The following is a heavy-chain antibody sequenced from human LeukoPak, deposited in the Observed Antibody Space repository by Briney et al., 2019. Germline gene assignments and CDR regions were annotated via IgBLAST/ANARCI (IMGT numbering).Heavy chain of an antibody. D-gene: IGHD2-15*01. CDR3: TRKGVSGSSLRQFFDY. J-gene: IGHJ4*02. Sequence: PGGSLRLSCAASGFTFSTNEMNWVRQAPGKGLEWVSYISSSIGITYYADSVKGRFTISRDNAKNSLHLQMNSLRVEDTAFYYCTRKGVSGSSLRQFFDYWGQGTLVAVTS. CDR1: GFTFSTNE. CDR2: ISSSIGIT. V-gene: IGHV3-48*03.